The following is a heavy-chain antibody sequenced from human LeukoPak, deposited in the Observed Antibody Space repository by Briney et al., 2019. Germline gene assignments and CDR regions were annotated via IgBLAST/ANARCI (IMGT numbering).Heavy chain of an antibody. CDR2: IYTSGST. Sequence: SETLSLTCTVSDGSVRSYHWSWIRQPAGQGLEWIGFIYTSGSTKDNPSLKSRVTMSVDTSKNQVSLRLSSVTAADTAVYYCARSRSYGDYIVFLSDWGQGTLVTVSS. J-gene: IGHJ4*02. D-gene: IGHD4-17*01. CDR3: ARSRSYGDYIVFLSD. CDR1: DGSVRSYH. V-gene: IGHV4-4*07.